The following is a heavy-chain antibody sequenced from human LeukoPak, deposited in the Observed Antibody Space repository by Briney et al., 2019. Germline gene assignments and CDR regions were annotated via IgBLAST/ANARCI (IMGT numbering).Heavy chain of an antibody. V-gene: IGHV3-33*06. D-gene: IGHD4-17*01. J-gene: IGHJ4*02. CDR3: AKDLSPYGDYPHY. CDR2: IWYDGSNK. CDR1: GFTFSSYG. Sequence: GRSLRLSCAASGFTFSSYGMHWVRQAPGKGLEWVAVIWYDGSNKYYADSVKGRFTISRDNSKNTLYLQMNSLRAEDTAVYYCAKDLSPYGDYPHYWGQGTLVTVSS.